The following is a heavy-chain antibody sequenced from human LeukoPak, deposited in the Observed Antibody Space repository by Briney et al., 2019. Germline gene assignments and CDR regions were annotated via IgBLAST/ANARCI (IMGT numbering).Heavy chain of an antibody. J-gene: IGHJ3*02. Sequence: SETLSLTCTVSGGSISSSSYYWGWIRQPPGKGLEWIGSIYYSGSTYYNPSLKSRVTISVDTSKNQFSLKLSSVTAADTAVYHCARQDHFWSGFAFDIWGQGTMVTVSS. CDR2: IYYSGST. D-gene: IGHD3-3*01. V-gene: IGHV4-39*01. CDR1: GGSISSSSYY. CDR3: ARQDHFWSGFAFDI.